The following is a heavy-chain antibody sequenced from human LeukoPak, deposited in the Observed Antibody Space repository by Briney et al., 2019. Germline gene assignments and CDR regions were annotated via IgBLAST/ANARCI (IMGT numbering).Heavy chain of an antibody. CDR2: ISYDGSDK. V-gene: IGHV3-30-3*01. D-gene: IGHD6-19*01. CDR1: GFTFSNYA. J-gene: IGHJ1*01. Sequence: GGSLRLSCAASGFTFSNYAMHWVRQAPGKGLEWVAVISYDGSDKYSADSVKGRFTISRGNSKNTLYLHLNSLRGEDTAVYYCTRNSGWYGLSWGQGTLVTVSS. CDR3: TRNSGWYGLS.